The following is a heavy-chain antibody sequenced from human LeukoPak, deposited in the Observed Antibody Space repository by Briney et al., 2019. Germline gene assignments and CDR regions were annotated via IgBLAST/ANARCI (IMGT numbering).Heavy chain of an antibody. J-gene: IGHJ4*02. CDR1: GGTFSSYA. CDR2: IIPIFGTA. D-gene: IGHD6-13*01. Sequence: SVKVSCTASGGTFSSYAISWVRQAPGQGLEWMGGIIPIFGTANYAQKLQGRVTMTTDTSTSTAYMELRSLRSDDTAVYYCARDSSSSWNPPSDYWGQGTLVTVSS. CDR3: ARDSSSSWNPPSDY. V-gene: IGHV1-69*05.